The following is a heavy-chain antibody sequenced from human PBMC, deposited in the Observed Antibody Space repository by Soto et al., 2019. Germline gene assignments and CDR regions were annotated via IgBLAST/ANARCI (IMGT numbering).Heavy chain of an antibody. J-gene: IGHJ5*02. CDR1: GGTFSIYA. Sequence: SSVKVSCKASGGTFSIYAISWVLQAPGQGLEWMGGIIPIFGTANYAQKFQGRVTITADKSTSTAYMELSSLRSEDTAVYYCASHSSSNWFDPWGQGTLVTVSS. CDR3: ASHSSSNWFDP. CDR2: IIPIFGTA. D-gene: IGHD6-6*01. V-gene: IGHV1-69*06.